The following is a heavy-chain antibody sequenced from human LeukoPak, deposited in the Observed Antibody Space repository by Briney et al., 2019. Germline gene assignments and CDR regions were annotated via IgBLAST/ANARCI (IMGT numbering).Heavy chain of an antibody. V-gene: IGHV3-48*04. J-gene: IGHJ6*02. D-gene: IGHD2-2*01. CDR1: GFTFSSYA. CDR2: ISSSGSTI. CDR3: ARALDRYYCSSTSCYGGYYYYGMDV. Sequence: QPGGSLRLSCAASGFTFSSYAMSWVRQAPGKGLEWVSYISSSGSTIYYADSVKGRFTISRDNAKNSLYLQMNSLRAEDTAVYYCARALDRYYCSSTSCYGGYYYYGMDVWGQGTTVTVSS.